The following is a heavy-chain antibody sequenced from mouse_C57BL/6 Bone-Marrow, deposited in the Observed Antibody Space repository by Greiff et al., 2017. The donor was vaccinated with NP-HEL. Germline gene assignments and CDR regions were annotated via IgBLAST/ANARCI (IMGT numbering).Heavy chain of an antibody. Sequence: DVQLVESGGGLVKPGGSLKLSCAASGFTFSSYAMSWVRQTPEKRLEWVATISDGGSYTYYPDNVKGRFTISRDNAKNNLYLQMSHLKSEDTAMYYCARDRYGRDWYFDVWGTGTTVTVSS. J-gene: IGHJ1*03. D-gene: IGHD1-1*01. V-gene: IGHV5-4*01. CDR3: ARDRYGRDWYFDV. CDR1: GFTFSSYA. CDR2: ISDGGSYT.